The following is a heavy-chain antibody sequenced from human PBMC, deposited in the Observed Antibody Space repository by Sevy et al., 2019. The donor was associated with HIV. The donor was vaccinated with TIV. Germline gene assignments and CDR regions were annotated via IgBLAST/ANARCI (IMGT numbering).Heavy chain of an antibody. CDR3: TRGLATADTPEYYFDY. CDR2: ITRNSYEAYGGAT. D-gene: IGHD5-12*01. Sequence: GGSLRLSCTTSGFTFDDYAMSWFRQAPGKGLEWVAFITRNSYEAYGGATDYGASVKGRFIISRDDSKSIANLQMNSLKTEDTGVYYCTRGLATADTPEYYFDYWGQGTLVTVSS. CDR1: GFTFDDYA. J-gene: IGHJ4*02. V-gene: IGHV3-49*03.